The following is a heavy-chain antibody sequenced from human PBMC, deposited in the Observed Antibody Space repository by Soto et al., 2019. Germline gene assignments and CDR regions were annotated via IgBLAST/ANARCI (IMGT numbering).Heavy chain of an antibody. CDR2: ISWNSGSI. J-gene: IGHJ4*02. V-gene: IGHV3-9*01. D-gene: IGHD2-15*01. CDR3: AKDIAVVVAAAGPFDY. CDR1: GFTFDDYA. Sequence: EVQLVESGGGLVQPGRSLRLSCAASGFTFDDYAMHWVRQAPGKGLEWVSGISWNSGSIGYADSVKGRFTISRDNANNSLYLQMNSLRAEDTALYYCAKDIAVVVAAAGPFDYWGQGTLVTVSS.